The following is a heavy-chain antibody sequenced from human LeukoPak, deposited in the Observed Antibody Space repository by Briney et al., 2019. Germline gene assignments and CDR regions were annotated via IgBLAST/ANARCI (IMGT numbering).Heavy chain of an antibody. CDR3: ARDPIVVVPAAPDY. Sequence: ASVKVSCKASGYTFTSYAMHWVRQAPGQRLEWMGWNNAGNGNTKYSQKFQGRVTITRDTCASTAYMELSSLRSEDTAVYYCARDPIVVVPAAPDYWGQGTLVTVSS. V-gene: IGHV1-3*01. J-gene: IGHJ4*02. CDR2: NNAGNGNT. CDR1: GYTFTSYA. D-gene: IGHD2-2*01.